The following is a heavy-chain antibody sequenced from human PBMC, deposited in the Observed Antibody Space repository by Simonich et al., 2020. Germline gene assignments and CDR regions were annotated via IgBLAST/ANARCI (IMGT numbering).Heavy chain of an antibody. CDR2: IKQDGSEK. CDR1: GFTFSSYW. Sequence: EVQLVESGGGLVQPGGSLRLSCAASGFTFSSYWMSWVRQAPGKGLGWVANIKQDGSEKYYVDSVKGRFTISRDNAKNSLYLQMNSLRAEDTAVYYCARDGLGTAYYYYMDVWRKGTTVTVSS. J-gene: IGHJ6*03. V-gene: IGHV3-7*01. CDR3: ARDGLGTAYYYYMDV. D-gene: IGHD7-27*01.